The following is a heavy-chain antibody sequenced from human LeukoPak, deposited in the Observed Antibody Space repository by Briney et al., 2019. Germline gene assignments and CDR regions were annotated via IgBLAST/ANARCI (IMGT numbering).Heavy chain of an antibody. D-gene: IGHD6-13*01. Sequence: GASVKVSCKASGYTFTGYYMHWVRQAPGQGLEWMGWINPNSGGTNYALKFQGRVTMTRDTSISTAYMELSRLRSDDTAVYYCARDQTEQQLGDIDYWGQGTLVTVSS. V-gene: IGHV1-2*02. CDR1: GYTFTGYY. CDR2: INPNSGGT. CDR3: ARDQTEQQLGDIDY. J-gene: IGHJ4*02.